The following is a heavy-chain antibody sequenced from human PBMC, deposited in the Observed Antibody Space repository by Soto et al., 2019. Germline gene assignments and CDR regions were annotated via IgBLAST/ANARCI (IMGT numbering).Heavy chain of an antibody. D-gene: IGHD6-19*01. CDR2: IYYSGST. J-gene: IGHJ4*02. CDR3: LRHWLSIGWYYLDY. CDR1: GGSISSYY. V-gene: IGHV4-59*08. Sequence: QVQLQESGPGLVKPSETLSLTCTVSGGSISSYYWSWIRQPPGKGLEWIGYIYYSGSTNYNPSLKSRVTISVVTSKNQFSLKLSFVTAADTVVYYCLRHWLSIGWYYLDYWGQGTLVTVSS.